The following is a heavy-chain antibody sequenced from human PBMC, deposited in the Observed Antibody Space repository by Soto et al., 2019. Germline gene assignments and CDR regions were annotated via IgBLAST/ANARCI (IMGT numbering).Heavy chain of an antibody. CDR2: IYYSGST. D-gene: IGHD5-12*01. CDR1: GGSISSGGYY. J-gene: IGHJ4*02. CDR3: ARVSDVEMATMGIFDY. V-gene: IGHV4-31*03. Sequence: KPSETLSLTCTVSGGSISSGGYYWSWIRQHQGKGLEWIGYIYYSGSTNYNPSLRSRVTISVDTSKNQFSLKLSSVTAADTAVYYCARVSDVEMATMGIFDYWGQGTLVTVSS.